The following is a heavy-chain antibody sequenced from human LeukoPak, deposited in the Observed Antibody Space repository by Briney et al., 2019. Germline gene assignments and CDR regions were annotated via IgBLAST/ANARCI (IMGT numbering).Heavy chain of an antibody. CDR1: GFTFSNFW. Sequence: GGSLRLSCAASGFTFSNFWMSWVRQAPGKGLEWVSVIYSGGSTYYADSVKGRFTISRDNSKNTLYLQMNSLRAEDTAVYYCARDRVAFSGSYAAFDIWGQGTMVTVSS. CDR3: ARDRVAFSGSYAAFDI. J-gene: IGHJ3*02. V-gene: IGHV3-53*01. CDR2: IYSGGST. D-gene: IGHD1-26*01.